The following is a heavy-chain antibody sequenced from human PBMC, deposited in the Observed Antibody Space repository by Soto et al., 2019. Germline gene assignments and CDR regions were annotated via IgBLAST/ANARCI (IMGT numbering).Heavy chain of an antibody. CDR3: ARGSMFEGPYGMDV. Sequence: SGPTLVNPTQTLTLTCTFSGFSLSTSGMCVSWIRQPPGKALEWLALIDWDDDKYYSTSLKTRLTISKDTSKNQVVLTMTNMDPVDTATYYCARGSMFEGPYGMDVWGQGTTVTVSS. D-gene: IGHD3-10*02. CDR2: IDWDDDK. CDR1: GFSLSTSGMC. J-gene: IGHJ6*02. V-gene: IGHV2-70*01.